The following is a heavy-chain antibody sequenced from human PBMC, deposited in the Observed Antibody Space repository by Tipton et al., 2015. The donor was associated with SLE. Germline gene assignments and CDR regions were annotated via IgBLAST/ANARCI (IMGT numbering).Heavy chain of an antibody. J-gene: IGHJ3*02. V-gene: IGHV3-9*01. CDR2: ISWNGAYI. D-gene: IGHD3/OR15-3a*01. CDR1: GFTFYNYA. Sequence: SLRLSCGTSGFTFYNYAMHWVRQAPGKGLEWVSGISWNGAYIGYADSVKGRFTISRDNAEKSLYLQMSSLRPQDTALYYCVKDMGIWTREGAFDTWGQGTMVTV. CDR3: VKDMGIWTREGAFDT.